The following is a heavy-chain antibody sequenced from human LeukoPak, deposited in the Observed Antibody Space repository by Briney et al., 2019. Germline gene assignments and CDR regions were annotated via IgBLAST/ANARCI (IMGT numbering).Heavy chain of an antibody. CDR2: ISGSGGST. D-gene: IGHD3-22*01. J-gene: IGHJ4*02. Sequence: GGSLRLCCAASGFTFSSYAMSWARQAPGKGLEWVSAISGSGGSTYYADSVKGRFTISRDNSKNTLYLQMNSLRAEDTAVYYCAKVCSDSSGYYFSCGDYWGQGTLVTVSS. CDR1: GFTFSSYA. CDR3: AKVCSDSSGYYFSCGDY. V-gene: IGHV3-23*01.